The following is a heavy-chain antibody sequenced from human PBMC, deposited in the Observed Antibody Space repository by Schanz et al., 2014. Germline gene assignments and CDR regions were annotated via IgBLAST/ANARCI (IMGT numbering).Heavy chain of an antibody. CDR1: GFTLTSYA. CDR2: ISSTSTYL. V-gene: IGHV3-21*01. Sequence: EVQVVESGGGLVQPGGSLRLSCEASGFTLTSYALTWVRQAPGKGLEWVSSISSTSTYLYYADSVKGRFTISRDSARNSLYLQMSSLRAEDTAVYYCARGTPFLCDYWGQGTLVTVSS. CDR3: ARGTPFLCDY. J-gene: IGHJ4*02. D-gene: IGHD3-16*01.